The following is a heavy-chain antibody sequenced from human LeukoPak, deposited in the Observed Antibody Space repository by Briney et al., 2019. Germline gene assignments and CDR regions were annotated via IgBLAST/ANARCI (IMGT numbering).Heavy chain of an antibody. J-gene: IGHJ4*02. D-gene: IGHD3-16*01. Sequence: SETLSLTCNVSGFSLTIGYFWGWIRQPPGKGLEWIGSIFHSESTYFNPSLKSRVTMSVDTSKNQFSLQLPSVTAADTAIYYCARDSQGGAQDYWGQGTLVTVSS. CDR1: GFSLTIGYF. CDR2: IFHSEST. V-gene: IGHV4-38-2*02. CDR3: ARDSQGGAQDY.